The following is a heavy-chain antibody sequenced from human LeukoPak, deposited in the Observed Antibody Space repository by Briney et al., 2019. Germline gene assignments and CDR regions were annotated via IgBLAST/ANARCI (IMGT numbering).Heavy chain of an antibody. J-gene: IGHJ1*01. D-gene: IGHD2-2*02. V-gene: IGHV1-18*01. CDR2: ISAYNGNT. Sequence: GASVKVSCKASGYTFSSYGISWVRQAPGQGLEWMGWISAYNGNTNYAQKLQGRVTMTTDTPTSTAYMELRSLRSDDTAVYYCARDLVTGPAAIVVYFQHWGQGTLVTVSS. CDR1: GYTFSSYG. CDR3: ARDLVTGPAAIVVYFQH.